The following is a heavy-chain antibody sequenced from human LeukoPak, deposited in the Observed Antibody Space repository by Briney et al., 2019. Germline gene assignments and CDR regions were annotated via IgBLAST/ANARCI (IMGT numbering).Heavy chain of an antibody. J-gene: IGHJ4*02. D-gene: IGHD3-22*01. CDR2: ISGSGGST. CDR1: GFTFSSYA. CDR3: AKADSSGYYPTDYFDY. Sequence: AGSLRLSCAASGFTFSSYAMSWVRQAPGKGLEWVSAISGSGGSTYYADSVKGRFTISRDNSKNTLYLQMNSLRAEDTAVYYCAKADSSGYYPTDYFDYWGQGTLVTVSS. V-gene: IGHV3-23*01.